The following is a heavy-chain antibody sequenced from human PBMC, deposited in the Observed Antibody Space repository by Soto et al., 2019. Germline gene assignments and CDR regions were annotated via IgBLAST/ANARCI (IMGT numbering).Heavy chain of an antibody. V-gene: IGHV3-23*01. J-gene: IGHJ4*02. CDR1: GFTFSSYA. Sequence: LRLSCAASGFTFSSYAMSWVRQAPGKGLEWVSAISGSGGSTYYADSVKGRFTISRDNSKNTLYLQMNSLRAEDTAVYYCAPFPPQYYYDSSGYYQDYWGQGTLVTAPQ. D-gene: IGHD3-22*01. CDR3: APFPPQYYYDSSGYYQDY. CDR2: ISGSGGST.